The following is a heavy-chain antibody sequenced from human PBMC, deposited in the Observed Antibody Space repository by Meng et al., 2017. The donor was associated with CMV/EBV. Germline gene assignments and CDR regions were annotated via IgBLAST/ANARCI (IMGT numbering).Heavy chain of an antibody. CDR2: ILPIFGTA. CDR1: GGTFSSYA. V-gene: IGHV1-69*05. CDR3: ARLIVVVPAASYYYYYYGMDV. Sequence: SVKVSCKASGGTFSSYAISWVRQAPGQGLEWMGGILPIFGTANYAQKFQGRVTITTDESTSTAYMELSSLRSEDTAVYYCARLIVVVPAASYYYYYYGMDVWGQGTTVTVSS. D-gene: IGHD2-2*01. J-gene: IGHJ6*02.